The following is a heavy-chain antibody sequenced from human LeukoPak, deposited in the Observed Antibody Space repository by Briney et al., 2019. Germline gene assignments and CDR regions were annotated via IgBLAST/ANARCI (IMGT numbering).Heavy chain of an antibody. CDR2: IKQDGSEK. V-gene: IGHV3-7*01. Sequence: PGGSLRLSCAASGFTFSSYWMSWVRQAPGKGLEWVANIKQDGSEKYYVDSVKGRFTISRDNAKNSLYLQMNSLRAEGTAVYYCARDRYYDILTGSSVAFDIWGQGTMVTVSS. CDR3: ARDRYYDILTGSSVAFDI. J-gene: IGHJ3*02. CDR1: GFTFSSYW. D-gene: IGHD3-9*01.